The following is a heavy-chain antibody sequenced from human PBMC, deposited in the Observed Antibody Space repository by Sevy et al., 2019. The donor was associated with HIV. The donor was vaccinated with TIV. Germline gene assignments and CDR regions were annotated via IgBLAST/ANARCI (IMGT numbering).Heavy chain of an antibody. J-gene: IGHJ4*02. V-gene: IGHV3-7*01. CDR1: GFIFSDYW. CDR3: GNDFAKTRHY. Sequence: GGSLRLSCVGSGFIFSDYWLSWVRQAPGKGLEWVANIDQGSYQKYYVHFVKGRFTISRDNAKNSLYLHMNSLTSEDTAVYYCGNDFAKTRHYWGQGTLVTVSS. CDR2: IDQGSYQK. D-gene: IGHD1-1*01.